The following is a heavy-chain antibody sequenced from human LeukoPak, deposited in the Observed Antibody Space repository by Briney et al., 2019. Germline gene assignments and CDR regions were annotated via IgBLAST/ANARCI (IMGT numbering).Heavy chain of an antibody. Sequence: ASVKVSCKVSGYTLTELSMHWVRQAPGKGLEWMGGFDPEDGETIYAQTFKGRVSMTEDTSTDTAYMELSSPRSEDTAVYYWAQIVAAASFDCWGEGTLVTASS. CDR1: GYTLTELS. CDR2: FDPEDGET. J-gene: IGHJ4*02. D-gene: IGHD2-2*01. CDR3: AQIVAAASFDC. V-gene: IGHV1-24*01.